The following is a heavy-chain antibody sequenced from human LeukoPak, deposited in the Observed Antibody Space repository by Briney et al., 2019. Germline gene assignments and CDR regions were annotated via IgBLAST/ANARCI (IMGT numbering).Heavy chain of an antibody. D-gene: IGHD4-17*01. CDR3: ADDYGD. Sequence: SETLSLTCSVSGGSVSSYYWSWVRQPAGKGLEWVGRIYPSGTTHYNPSLSSRVTMSVDTSKTQFSLKLTSVTAADTAVYYCADDYGDWGQGTLVTVSS. V-gene: IGHV4-4*07. J-gene: IGHJ4*02. CDR1: GGSVSSYY. CDR2: IYPSGTT.